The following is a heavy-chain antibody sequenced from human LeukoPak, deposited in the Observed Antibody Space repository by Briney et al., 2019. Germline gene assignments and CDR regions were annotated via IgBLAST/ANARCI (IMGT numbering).Heavy chain of an antibody. V-gene: IGHV3-23*01. CDR3: AKGGRQLETEARSYFDY. D-gene: IGHD6-13*01. Sequence: PGGSLRLSCAASGFTFRSYAMSWVRQAPGKGLERVSGISGSGDSGSTYYADSVKGRFTISRDNSKNTLYLQMNSLRAEDTAVYYCAKGGRQLETEARSYFDYWGQGTLVTVSS. CDR2: ISGSGDSGST. J-gene: IGHJ4*02. CDR1: GFTFRSYA.